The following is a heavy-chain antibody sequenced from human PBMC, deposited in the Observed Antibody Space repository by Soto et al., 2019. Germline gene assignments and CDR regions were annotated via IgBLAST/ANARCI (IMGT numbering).Heavy chain of an antibody. CDR3: ARGRYSYYYGSGSYWYNWFDP. CDR1: GGSFSGYY. CDR2: INHSGST. Sequence: QVQLQQWGAGLLKPSETLSLTCAVYGGSFSGYYWSWIRQPPGKGLEWIGEINHSGSTNYNPSLKSRVTISVDTSKNQFSLKLSSVTAADTAVYYCARGRYSYYYGSGSYWYNWFDPWGQGTLVTVSS. D-gene: IGHD3-10*01. V-gene: IGHV4-34*01. J-gene: IGHJ5*02.